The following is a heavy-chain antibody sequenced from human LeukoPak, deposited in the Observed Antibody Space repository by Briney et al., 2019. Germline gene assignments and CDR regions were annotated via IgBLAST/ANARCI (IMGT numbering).Heavy chain of an antibody. J-gene: IGHJ3*02. D-gene: IGHD4-17*01. CDR3: ARDGVWAVTTPLDDAFVI. CDR2: IYYSGST. V-gene: IGHV4-30-4*08. CDR1: GGSISSGDYY. Sequence: SETLSLTCTVSGGSISSGDYYWSWIRQPPGKCLEWIGYIYYSGSTYYNPSLKSRVTISVDTSKNQFSLKLSSVTAADTAVYYCARDGVWAVTTPLDDAFVIWGQGTMVTVSS.